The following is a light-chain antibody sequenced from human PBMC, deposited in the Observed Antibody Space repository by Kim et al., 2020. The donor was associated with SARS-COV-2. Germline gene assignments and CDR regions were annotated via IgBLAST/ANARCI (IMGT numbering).Light chain of an antibody. V-gene: IGLV4-69*02. CDR2: VHSDGSH. CDR3: QAWGTGIVV. CDR1: TGHSTNA. Sequence: ASLGASVKITCTLRTGHSTNAIAWHQHQPKKGPRYLMKVHSDGSHTKGDGIPDRFSGSSSGAERYPTISSLQSDDEADYYCQAWGTGIVVFGGGTQLTVL. J-gene: IGLJ2*01.